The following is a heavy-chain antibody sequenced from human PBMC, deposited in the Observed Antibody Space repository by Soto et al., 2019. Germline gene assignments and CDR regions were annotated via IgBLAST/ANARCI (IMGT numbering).Heavy chain of an antibody. CDR1: GFTFSSYG. V-gene: IGHV3-23*01. J-gene: IGHJ4*02. CDR3: AKDRREGGNYGFYSDF. D-gene: IGHD1-7*01. CDR2: SSATGAGT. Sequence: PGGSLRLSCAASGFTFSSYGMTWVRQAPGKGLEWVSFSSATGAGTYYADSVKGRFTISRDNSKNTLYLQMTSLRADDTAVYYCAKDRREGGNYGFYSDFWGQGALVPVSS.